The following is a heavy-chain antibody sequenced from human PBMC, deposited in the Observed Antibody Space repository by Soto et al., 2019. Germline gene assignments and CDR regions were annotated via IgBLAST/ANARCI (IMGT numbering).Heavy chain of an antibody. V-gene: IGHV1-18*01. CDR3: ARGGITIFGVVTPFDP. Sequence: SVKVSFKASGYTFTSYGISWVRQAPVQGLEWMGWISAYNGNTNYAQKLQGRVTMTTDTSTSTAYMELRSLRSDDTAVYYCARGGITIFGVVTPFDPWGQGTLVTVYS. D-gene: IGHD3-3*01. CDR2: ISAYNGNT. CDR1: GYTFTSYG. J-gene: IGHJ5*02.